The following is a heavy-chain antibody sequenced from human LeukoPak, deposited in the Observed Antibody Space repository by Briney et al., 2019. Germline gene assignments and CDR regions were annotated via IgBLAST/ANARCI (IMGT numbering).Heavy chain of an antibody. D-gene: IGHD5-18*01. CDR3: AIWIPDY. J-gene: IGHJ4*02. Sequence: SGGSLRLSCAASGFTFSNAWMSWVRQAPGKGLEWVGRIKSKTDGGTTDYAAPVKGRFTISRDNSKNTLYLQMNSLRAEDTAVYYCAIWIPDYWGQGTLVTVSS. CDR1: GFTFSNAW. CDR2: IKSKTDGGTT. V-gene: IGHV3-15*01.